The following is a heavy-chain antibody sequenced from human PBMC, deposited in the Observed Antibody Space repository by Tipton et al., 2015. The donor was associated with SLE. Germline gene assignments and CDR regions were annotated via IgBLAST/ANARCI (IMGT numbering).Heavy chain of an antibody. CDR3: ARQPAAFDI. V-gene: IGHV4-39*01. CDR1: GGSISSRDYH. J-gene: IGHJ3*02. CDR2: IYYSGST. Sequence: TLSLTCTVSGGSISSRDYHWGWIRQPPGKGLEWIGNIYYSGSTYHNPSLKSRVTISVDTSKNQFSLKLSSVTAADTAVYYCARQPAAFDIWGQGTRVTVSS.